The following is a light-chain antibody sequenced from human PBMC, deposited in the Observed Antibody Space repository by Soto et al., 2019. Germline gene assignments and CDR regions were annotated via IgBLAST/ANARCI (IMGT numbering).Light chain of an antibody. Sequence: QSVLTPPHSVSRSPGQSVAISRSGTSSDVGGYNYVSWYQQHPGKAPKLIIFDVNKRPSGVPDRFSGSKSGSTASLTISGLQAEDEADYYCCSYGGSFYVVGTGTKVTVL. CDR2: DVN. CDR1: SSDVGGYNY. V-gene: IGLV2-11*01. J-gene: IGLJ1*01. CDR3: CSYGGSFYV.